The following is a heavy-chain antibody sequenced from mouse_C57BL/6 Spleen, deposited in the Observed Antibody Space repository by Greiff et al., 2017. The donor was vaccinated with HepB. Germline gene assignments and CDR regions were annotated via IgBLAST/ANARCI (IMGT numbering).Heavy chain of an antibody. CDR3: TYYYVEAY. CDR2: IDPENGDT. CDR1: GFNIKDDY. Sequence: EVQVVESGAELVRPGASVKLSCTASGFNIKDDYMHWVKQRPEQGLEWIGWIDPENGDTEYASKFQGKATITADTSSNTAYLQLSSLTSEDTAVYYCTYYYVEAYWGQGTLVTVSA. V-gene: IGHV14-4*01. J-gene: IGHJ3*01. D-gene: IGHD1-1*01.